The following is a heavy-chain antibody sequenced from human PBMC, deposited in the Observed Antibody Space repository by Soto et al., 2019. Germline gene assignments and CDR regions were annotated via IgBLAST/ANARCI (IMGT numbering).Heavy chain of an antibody. CDR1: GYTFTSYG. CDR2: ISPYNDYT. V-gene: IGHV1-18*01. CDR3: ARGGYYDNSWGKLSHYGLDV. D-gene: IGHD3-16*01. J-gene: IGHJ6*02. Sequence: ASVKVSCKASGYTFTSYGISWVRQAPGQGLERMGWISPYNDYTIYAQKLQGRVTMTTDTSTRTVYMELRGLKSDDTAVYYCARGGYYDNSWGKLSHYGLDVWGQGTSVTVSS.